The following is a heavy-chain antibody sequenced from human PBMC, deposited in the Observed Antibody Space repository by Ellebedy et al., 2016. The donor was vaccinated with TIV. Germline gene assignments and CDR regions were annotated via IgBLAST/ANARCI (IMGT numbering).Heavy chain of an antibody. CDR3: AREYYYGMDV. CDR1: GYTFTSYG. V-gene: IGHV1-69*13. Sequence: ASVKVSCKASGYTFTSYGISWVRQAPGQGLEWMGGIIPIFGTANYAQKFQGRVTITADESTSTAYMELSSLRSEDTAVYYCAREYYYGMDVWGQGTTVTVSS. J-gene: IGHJ6*02. CDR2: IIPIFGTA.